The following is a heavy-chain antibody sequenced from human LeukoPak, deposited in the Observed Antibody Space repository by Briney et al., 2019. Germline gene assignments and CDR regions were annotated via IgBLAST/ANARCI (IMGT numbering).Heavy chain of an antibody. CDR1: GFTFSSYS. Sequence: GRSLRLSCAASGFTFSSYSMNWVRQAPGKGLEWVSSISSSSSYIYYADSVKDRFTISRDNAKNSLYLQMNSLRAEDTAVYYCARDGDYYGSGSYYNGLDYWGQGTLVTVSS. CDR2: ISSSSSYI. J-gene: IGHJ4*02. V-gene: IGHV3-21*01. D-gene: IGHD3-10*01. CDR3: ARDGDYYGSGSYYNGLDY.